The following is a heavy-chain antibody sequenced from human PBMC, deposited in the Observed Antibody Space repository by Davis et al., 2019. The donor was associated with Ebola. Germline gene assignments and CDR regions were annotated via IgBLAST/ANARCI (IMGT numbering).Heavy chain of an antibody. V-gene: IGHV3-21*01. J-gene: IGHJ6*02. CDR2: ISSSSSYI. Sequence: GSLRLSCAASGFTFSSYSMNWVRQAPGKGLEWVSSISSSSSYIYYADSVKGRFTISRDNAKNSLYLQMNSLRAEDTAVYYCARERETIAAADDYYYGMDVWGQGTTVTVSS. D-gene: IGHD6-13*01. CDR3: ARERETIAAADDYYYGMDV. CDR1: GFTFSSYS.